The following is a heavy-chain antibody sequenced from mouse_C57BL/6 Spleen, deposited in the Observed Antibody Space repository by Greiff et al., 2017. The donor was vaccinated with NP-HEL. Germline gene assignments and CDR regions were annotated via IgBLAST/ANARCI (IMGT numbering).Heavy chain of an antibody. CDR2: ISYDGSN. Sequence: EVQLQQSGPGLVKPSQSLSLTCSVTGYSITSGYYWNWIRQFPGNKLEWMGYISYDGSNNYNPSLKNRISITRDTSKNQFFLKLKSVTTADTATYYCARGEGTWFAYWGQGTLVTVSA. CDR3: ARGEGTWFAY. V-gene: IGHV3-6*01. J-gene: IGHJ3*01. D-gene: IGHD3-3*01. CDR1: GYSITSGYY.